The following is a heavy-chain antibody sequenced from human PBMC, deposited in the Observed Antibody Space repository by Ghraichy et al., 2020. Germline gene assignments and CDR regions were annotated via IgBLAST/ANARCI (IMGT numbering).Heavy chain of an antibody. CDR2: ISSSGSTI. J-gene: IGHJ6*02. D-gene: IGHD2-2*01. Sequence: GRSLRLSCAASGFTFSDYYMSWIRQAPGKGLEWVSYISSSGSTIYYADSVKGRFTISRDNAKNSLYLQMNSLRAEDTAVYYCARDSCSSTSCYLGLDYYYYGMDVWGQGTTVTVSS. CDR3: ARDSCSSTSCYLGLDYYYYGMDV. CDR1: GFTFSDYY. V-gene: IGHV3-11*01.